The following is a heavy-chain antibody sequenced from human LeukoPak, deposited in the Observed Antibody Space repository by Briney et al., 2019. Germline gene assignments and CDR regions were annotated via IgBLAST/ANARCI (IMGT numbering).Heavy chain of an antibody. Sequence: PSETLSLTCTVSGGSISSGGYYGRWLRQPPGKGLEWIGDIYYSGSTYYNPSLKSRVTISVVTSKTQFSLKLSSVTAADTAVYYCARLGAARPFDYWGQGTLVTVSS. CDR3: ARLGAARPFDY. V-gene: IGHV4-39*01. CDR1: GGSISSGGYY. CDR2: IYYSGST. D-gene: IGHD6-6*01. J-gene: IGHJ4*02.